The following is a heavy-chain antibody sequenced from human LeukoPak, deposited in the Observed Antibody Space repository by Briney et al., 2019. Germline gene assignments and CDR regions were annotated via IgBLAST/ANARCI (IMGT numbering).Heavy chain of an antibody. D-gene: IGHD3-3*01. CDR1: GYTFTTYS. J-gene: IGHJ5*02. V-gene: IGHV1-46*01. CDR3: AKGGAPVLRFLQPFDP. CDR2: INPGVGST. Sequence: ASVKVSCKASGYTFTTYSIHWVRQAPGQGLEWMGIINPGVGSTTYAQKFQGRGTMIRHTSTSTVYMELSSLRAEDTAVYYCAKGGAPVLRFLQPFDPWGQGTLVTVSS.